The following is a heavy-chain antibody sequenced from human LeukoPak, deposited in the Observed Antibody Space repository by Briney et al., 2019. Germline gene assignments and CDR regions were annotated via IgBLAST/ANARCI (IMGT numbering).Heavy chain of an antibody. Sequence: ASVKVSCKASGYTFTSYYMHWVRQAPGQGLEWMGIINPSGGSTSYAQKFQGRVTMTRNTSISTAYMELSSLRSEDTAVYYCARERGEGLDYWGQGTLVTVSS. J-gene: IGHJ4*02. CDR1: GYTFTSYY. CDR3: ARERGEGLDY. V-gene: IGHV1-46*01. D-gene: IGHD3-10*01. CDR2: INPSGGST.